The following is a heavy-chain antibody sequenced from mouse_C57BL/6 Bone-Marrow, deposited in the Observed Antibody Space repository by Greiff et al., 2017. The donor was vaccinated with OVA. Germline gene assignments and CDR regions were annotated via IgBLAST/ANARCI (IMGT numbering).Heavy chain of an antibody. J-gene: IGHJ3*01. Sequence: VQLQQSGPELVKPGDSVKISCKASGYSFTGYFMNWVMQSHGKSLEWIGRINPYNGDTFYNQKFKGKATLTVDKSSSTAHMELRSLTSEDSAVYYCARSGNLYYYGSSLADWGQGTLVTVSA. D-gene: IGHD1-1*01. V-gene: IGHV1-20*01. CDR2: INPYNGDT. CDR3: ARSGNLYYYGSSLAD. CDR1: GYSFTGYF.